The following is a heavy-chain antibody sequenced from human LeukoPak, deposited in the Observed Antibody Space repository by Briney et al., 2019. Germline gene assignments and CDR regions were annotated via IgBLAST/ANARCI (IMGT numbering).Heavy chain of an antibody. CDR2: IRSKAYGGTT. V-gene: IGHV3-49*03. CDR1: GLTFAERA. J-gene: IGHJ5*02. Sequence: GGSLRLSCTASGLTFAERAMSWFRQAPGKGLEWVGFIRSKAYGGTTEYAASVKGRFTISRDDSKSIAYLQMNSLKTEDTAVYYCTRAYGSGRNWFDPWGQGTLVTVSS. CDR3: TRAYGSGRNWFDP. D-gene: IGHD3-10*01.